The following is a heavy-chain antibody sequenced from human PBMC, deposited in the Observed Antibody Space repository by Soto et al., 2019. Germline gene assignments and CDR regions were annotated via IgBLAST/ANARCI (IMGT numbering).Heavy chain of an antibody. D-gene: IGHD3-10*01. J-gene: IGHJ4*02. CDR1: GGSFSGYY. CDR2: INHSGST. Sequence: SETLSLTCAVYGGSFSGYYWSWIRQPPGKGLEWIGEINHSGSTNYNPSLKSRVTISVDTSKNQFSLKLSSVTAADTAVYYCARQYYFGSGSYYNRPFAFWGQGTLVTVSS. CDR3: ARQYYFGSGSYYNRPFAF. V-gene: IGHV4-34*01.